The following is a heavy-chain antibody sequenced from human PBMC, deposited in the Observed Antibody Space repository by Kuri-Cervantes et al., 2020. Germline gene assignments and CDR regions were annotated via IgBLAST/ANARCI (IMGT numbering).Heavy chain of an antibody. D-gene: IGHD2-2*01. V-gene: IGHV1-69*13. CDR1: GGTFSSYA. Sequence: SVKVSCKASGGTFSSYAISWVRQAPGQGREWMGGIIPIFGTANYPQKFQGRVTITADESTSTAYMELSSLRSEDTAVYYCARAGAGDCSSTSCIDYWGQGTLVTVSS. CDR2: IIPIFGTA. CDR3: ARAGAGDCSSTSCIDY. J-gene: IGHJ4*02.